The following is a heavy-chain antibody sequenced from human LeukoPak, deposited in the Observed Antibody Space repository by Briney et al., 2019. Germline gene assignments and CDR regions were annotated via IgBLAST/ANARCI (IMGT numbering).Heavy chain of an antibody. CDR3: ARVLVTIFGVVKDAFDI. D-gene: IGHD3-3*01. Sequence: ASVKDSCKASGYTFTGYYMHWVRQAPGQGLEWMGWINPNSGGTNYAQKIQGRVTMTRDTSISTAYMELSRLRSDDAAVYYCARVLVTIFGVVKDAFDIWGQGTMVTVSS. V-gene: IGHV1-2*02. J-gene: IGHJ3*02. CDR1: GYTFTGYY. CDR2: INPNSGGT.